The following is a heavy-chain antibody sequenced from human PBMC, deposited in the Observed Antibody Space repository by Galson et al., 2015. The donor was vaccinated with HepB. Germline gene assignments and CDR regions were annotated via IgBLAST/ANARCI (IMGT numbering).Heavy chain of an antibody. D-gene: IGHD3-10*01. J-gene: IGHJ6*02. CDR3: AKAPFTIGYGMDV. V-gene: IGHV3-23*01. CDR2: ISGSGGGT. CDR1: GFTFSSYA. Sequence: SLRLSCAASGFTFSSYAINWVRQAPGKGLEWVSAISGSGGGTRYADSVKGRFTISRDNSRSTLYLQMDSLRAEDTAIYYCAKAPFTIGYGMDVWGQGTTVTVSS.